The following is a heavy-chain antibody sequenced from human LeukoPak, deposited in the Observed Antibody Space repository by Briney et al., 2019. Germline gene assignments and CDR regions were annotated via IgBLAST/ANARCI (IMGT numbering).Heavy chain of an antibody. V-gene: IGHV3-23*01. CDR3: AKMPRIFDWLLLGAFDI. J-gene: IGHJ3*02. CDR1: GFTFSSSA. Sequence: GGSLRLSCAASGFTFSSSAMNWVRQAPGKGLEWVSAISGSGGSTYYADSVKGRFTISRDNSKNTLYLQMNSLRAEDTAVYYCAKMPRIFDWLLLGAFDIWGQGTMVTVSS. CDR2: ISGSGGST. D-gene: IGHD3-9*01.